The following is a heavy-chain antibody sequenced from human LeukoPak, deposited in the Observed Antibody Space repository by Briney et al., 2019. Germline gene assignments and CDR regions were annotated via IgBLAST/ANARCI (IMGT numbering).Heavy chain of an antibody. J-gene: IGHJ6*03. CDR2: ISGSGGST. CDR1: GFTFSSYA. D-gene: IGHD2-2*01. Sequence: GGSLRLSCAASGFTFSSYAMSWARQAPGKGLEWVSGISGSGGSTYYADSVEGRFTISRDNSKNTLYLQMNSLRAEDTAVYYCAKGPQSTYYYYMDVWGKGTTVTVSS. CDR3: AKGPQSTYYYYMDV. V-gene: IGHV3-23*01.